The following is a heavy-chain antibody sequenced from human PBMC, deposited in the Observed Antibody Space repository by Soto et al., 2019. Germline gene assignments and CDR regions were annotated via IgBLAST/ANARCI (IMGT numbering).Heavy chain of an antibody. D-gene: IGHD3-9*01. CDR1: GYTFTSCY. CDR3: ARDPLRYFDWLLSNYYYYGMDV. V-gene: IGHV1-46*01. J-gene: IGHJ6*02. Sequence: ASVKVSCKASGYTFTSCYMRWVRQAPGQGLEWMGIINPSGGSTSYAQKFQGRVTMTRDTSTSTVYMELSSLRSEDTAVYYCARDPLRYFDWLLSNYYYYGMDVWGQGTTVTVSS. CDR2: INPSGGST.